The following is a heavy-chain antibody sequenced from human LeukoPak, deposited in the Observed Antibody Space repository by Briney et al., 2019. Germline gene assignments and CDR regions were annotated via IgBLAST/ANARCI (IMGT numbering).Heavy chain of an antibody. J-gene: IGHJ4*02. Sequence: GASVKDSCKASGYTFTSYTRHWVRQAPGQRLEWMGWINAGNGNTESSQKFQGRVTITRDTSATTAYMELSSLRSEDTAVYYCARGGSLDYWGQGTLVTVSS. CDR3: ARGGSLDY. D-gene: IGHD6-13*01. CDR2: INAGNGNT. CDR1: GYTFTSYT. V-gene: IGHV1-3*01.